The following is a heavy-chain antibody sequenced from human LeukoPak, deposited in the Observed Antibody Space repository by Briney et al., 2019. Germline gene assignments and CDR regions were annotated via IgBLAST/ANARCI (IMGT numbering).Heavy chain of an antibody. CDR2: INPNSGGT. Sequence: GSSVKVSCKASGGTFSSYAISWVRQAPGQGLEWMGWINPNSGGTNYAQKFQGRVTMTRDTSISTAYMELSRLRSDDTAVYYCARGVGAIYFDYWGQGTLVTVSS. V-gene: IGHV1-2*02. J-gene: IGHJ4*02. D-gene: IGHD1-26*01. CDR1: GGTFSSYA. CDR3: ARGVGAIYFDY.